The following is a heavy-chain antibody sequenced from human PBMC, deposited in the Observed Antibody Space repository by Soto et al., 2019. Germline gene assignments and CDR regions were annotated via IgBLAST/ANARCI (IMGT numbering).Heavy chain of an antibody. CDR2: ISNDGSHT. D-gene: IGHD4-17*01. Sequence: QVQLVESGGGVVQPGRSLRLSCAASGFNFRTYFIHWVRQAPGKGLEWVALISNDGSHTYYAHYVKGRLTTSRDNSQNKAFLQVNSLRADDTAVYFCARGTDYADLGKAEYFHPWGQGTLVTVSS. CDR1: GFNFRTYF. J-gene: IGHJ1*01. CDR3: ARGTDYADLGKAEYFHP. V-gene: IGHV3-30*03.